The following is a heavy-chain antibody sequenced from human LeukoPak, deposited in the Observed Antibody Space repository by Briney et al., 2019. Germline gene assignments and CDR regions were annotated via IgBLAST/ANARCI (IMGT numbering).Heavy chain of an antibody. J-gene: IGHJ4*02. CDR3: AKVPHSGSSTSLSGYFDY. V-gene: IGHV3-30*02. CDR1: GFTFSSYG. D-gene: IGHD1-26*01. CDR2: IRYDGSNK. Sequence: GGSLRLSCAAYGFTFSSYGMHWVRQAPGKGLEWVAFIRYDGSNKYYADSVKGRFTISRDNSKNTLYLQMNSLRAEDTAVYYCAKVPHSGSSTSLSGYFDYWGRGILVTVSS.